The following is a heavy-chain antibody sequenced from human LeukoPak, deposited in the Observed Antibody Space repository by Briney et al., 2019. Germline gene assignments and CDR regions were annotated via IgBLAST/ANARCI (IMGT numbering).Heavy chain of an antibody. V-gene: IGHV3-23*01. D-gene: IGHD6-13*01. CDR2: ISGSGGST. Sequence: GGSLRLSCAASGFTFSSYAMSWVRQAPGKGLEWVSAISGSGGSTYYAGSVKGRFTISRDNSKNTLYLQMNSLRAEDTAVYYCARDPPSGYSSSWHAYYFDYWGQGTLVTVSS. CDR3: ARDPPSGYSSSWHAYYFDY. J-gene: IGHJ4*02. CDR1: GFTFSSYA.